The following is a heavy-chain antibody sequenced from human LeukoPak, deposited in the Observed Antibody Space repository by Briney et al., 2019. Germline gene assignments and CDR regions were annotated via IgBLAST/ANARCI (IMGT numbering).Heavy chain of an antibody. CDR2: MNPNSGNT. D-gene: IGHD2-15*01. V-gene: IGHV1-8*01. J-gene: IGHJ3*02. Sequence: ASVKVSCKASGYTFTSYDINWVRQATGQGLEWMGWMNPNSGNTGYAQKFQGRVTMTRNTSISTAYMELSSLRSEDTAVYYCARRRPGVVVATFTKNDAFDIWGHGTMVTVSS. CDR1: GYTFTSYD. CDR3: ARRRPGVVVATFTKNDAFDI.